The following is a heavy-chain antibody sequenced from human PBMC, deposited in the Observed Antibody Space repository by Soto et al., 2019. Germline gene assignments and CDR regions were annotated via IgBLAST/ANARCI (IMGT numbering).Heavy chain of an antibody. Sequence: ASVKVSCKASGYTFTSYAMHWVRQAPGQRLEWMGWINAGNGNTKYSQKFQGTVTITRDTSASTAYMELSSLRSEDTAVYYCARADMVRGVPNWFDPWGQGTLVTVSS. CDR2: INAGNGNT. J-gene: IGHJ5*02. V-gene: IGHV1-3*01. D-gene: IGHD3-10*01. CDR3: ARADMVRGVPNWFDP. CDR1: GYTFTSYA.